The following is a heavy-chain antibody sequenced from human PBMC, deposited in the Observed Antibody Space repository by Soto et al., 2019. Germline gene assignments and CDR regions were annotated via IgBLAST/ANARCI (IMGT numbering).Heavy chain of an antibody. Sequence: GPGPTRPSETLSLTCAVSGGSISSGGYSWSWIRQPPGKGLEWIGYIYHSGSTYYNPSLKSRVTISVDRSKNQFSLKLSSVTAADTAVYYCARGYSYLHAFDIWGQGTMVTVSS. J-gene: IGHJ3*02. V-gene: IGHV4-30-2*01. CDR3: ARGYSYLHAFDI. CDR2: IYHSGST. D-gene: IGHD5-18*01. CDR1: GGSISSGGYS.